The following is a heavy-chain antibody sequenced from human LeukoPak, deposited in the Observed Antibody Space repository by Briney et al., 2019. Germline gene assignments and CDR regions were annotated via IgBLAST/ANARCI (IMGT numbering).Heavy chain of an antibody. D-gene: IGHD6-6*01. Sequence: PSETLSLTCTVSGYSITTYYWSWVRQSPGKGLEWFGYIYHSGSTNYNPPLKSRVTISVDTSKNQFSLKLSSVTAADTAVYYCARTYSSSWTPYYFDYWGQGILVTVSS. J-gene: IGHJ4*02. CDR2: IYHSGST. V-gene: IGHV4-59*01. CDR3: ARTYSSSWTPYYFDY. CDR1: GYSITTYY.